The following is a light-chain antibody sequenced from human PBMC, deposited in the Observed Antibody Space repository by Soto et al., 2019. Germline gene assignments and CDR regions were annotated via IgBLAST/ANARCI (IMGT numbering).Light chain of an antibody. CDR2: YDD. Sequence: QSVLTQPPSVAEAPRQRVTISCSGSSFNIGDNAVNWYQKFPGKAPKLLIYYDDLLPSGVSDRFSGSKSGTSASLVISGLQSDDEADYYCSAWDDTLNGFVFGTGTKVTVL. CDR3: SAWDDTLNGFV. CDR1: SFNIGDNA. J-gene: IGLJ1*01. V-gene: IGLV1-36*01.